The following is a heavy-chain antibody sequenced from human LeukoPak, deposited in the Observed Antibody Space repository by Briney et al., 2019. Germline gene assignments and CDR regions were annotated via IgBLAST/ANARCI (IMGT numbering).Heavy chain of an antibody. CDR1: GFTFSNYG. V-gene: IGHV4-59*01. CDR2: IYYSGST. CDR3: ARDRLQLQS. J-gene: IGHJ5*02. D-gene: IGHD1-1*01. Sequence: GSLRLSCAASGFTFSNYGMNWVRQAPGKGLEWIGYIYYSGSTNYNPSLKSRVTISVDTSKNQFSLKLSSVTAADTAVYYCARDRLQLQSWGQGTLVTVSS.